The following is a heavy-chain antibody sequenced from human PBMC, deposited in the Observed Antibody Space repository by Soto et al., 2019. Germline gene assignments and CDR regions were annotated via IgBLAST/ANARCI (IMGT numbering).Heavy chain of an antibody. CDR1: GYTFTSYD. Sequence: QVQLVQSGAEVKKPGASVKVSCKASGYTFTSYDINWVRQATGQGLEWMGWMNPNSGNAGYARKFQGRDTMTRTASRSTAYMERSRAGSEDTAVYYGAMSNNWFDAWGQGTLVTVSS. CDR2: MNPNSGNA. V-gene: IGHV1-8*01. J-gene: IGHJ5*02. CDR3: AMSNNWFDA.